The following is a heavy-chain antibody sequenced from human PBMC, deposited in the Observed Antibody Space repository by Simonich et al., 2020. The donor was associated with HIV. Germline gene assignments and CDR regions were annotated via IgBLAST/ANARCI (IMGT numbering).Heavy chain of an antibody. CDR1: GHTLTELS. D-gene: IGHD1-1*01. CDR2: IKPITGGE. CDR3: ARESPTIGTHVGY. Sequence: QVQLVQSGAEVKKPGASVKVSCKVSGHTLTELSKHWVRQTPGRGLEWMGRIKPITGGENYAKGVQGRVTLTRDTSISTAYMELDRLTSDDTAVYYCARESPTIGTHVGYWGQGTLVTVSS. J-gene: IGHJ4*02. V-gene: IGHV1-2*06.